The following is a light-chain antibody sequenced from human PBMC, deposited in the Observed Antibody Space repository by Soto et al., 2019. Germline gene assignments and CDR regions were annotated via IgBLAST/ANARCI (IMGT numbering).Light chain of an antibody. CDR3: LQHSDYPRT. CDR1: QDISNY. CDR2: AAS. J-gene: IGKJ2*01. V-gene: IGKV1-17*03. Sequence: DIQMTQSPSAMSASVGDRVTITCRASQDISNYLAWFQQKPGTVPKRLIYAASSLQSGVPSRFSGSGSGSEFSLTISNLQPADFATYYCLQHSDYPRTFGQGTKVEIK.